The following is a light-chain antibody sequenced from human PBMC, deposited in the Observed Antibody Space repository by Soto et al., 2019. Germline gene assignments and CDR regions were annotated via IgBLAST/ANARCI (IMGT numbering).Light chain of an antibody. Sequence: QSALTQPASVSGSPEQSITISCTGTSADVGGHNFVSWYQQHPGKAPKLMIYEVTNRPSGVSNRFSGSKSGNTASLTISVLQAEDEADYYCSSYSTSSTLNYVFGTGTKLTVL. CDR2: EVT. V-gene: IGLV2-14*01. CDR3: SSYSTSSTLNYV. CDR1: SADVGGHNF. J-gene: IGLJ1*01.